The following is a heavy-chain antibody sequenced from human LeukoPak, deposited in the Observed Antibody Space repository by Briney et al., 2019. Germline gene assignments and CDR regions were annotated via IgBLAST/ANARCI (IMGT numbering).Heavy chain of an antibody. J-gene: IGHJ6*03. Sequence: GSLRLSCAASGFTFSSYAMSWVRQAPGKGLEWASAISGSGGSTYYADSVKGRFTISRDNSKNTLYLQMNSLRAEDTAVYYCAKGAYDFWSGYYSPPYYYYMDVWGKGTTVTVSS. CDR3: AKGAYDFWSGYYSPPYYYYMDV. CDR1: GFTFSSYA. V-gene: IGHV3-23*01. CDR2: ISGSGGST. D-gene: IGHD3-3*01.